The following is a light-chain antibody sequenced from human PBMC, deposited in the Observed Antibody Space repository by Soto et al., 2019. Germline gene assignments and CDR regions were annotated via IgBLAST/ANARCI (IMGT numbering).Light chain of an antibody. CDR1: QSVINRY. CDR3: QQFGGSSYT. J-gene: IGKJ2*01. V-gene: IGKV3-20*01. Sequence: EIVLTQSPGTLSLSPGERATLSCRASQSVINRYLTWYQQKPGQAPRLLIHGASTRATGTPDRFSGSGSGTDFTLTINRLEPEDFAVYDCQQFGGSSYTFGQGTRVEIK. CDR2: GAS.